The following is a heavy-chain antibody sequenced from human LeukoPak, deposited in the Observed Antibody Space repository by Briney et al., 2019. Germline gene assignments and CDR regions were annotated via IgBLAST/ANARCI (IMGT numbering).Heavy chain of an antibody. J-gene: IGHJ4*02. V-gene: IGHV3-7*01. CDR3: VRENHGSFDY. D-gene: IGHD1-14*01. Sequence: GGSLRLSCAASGLSISFYWMRWVRQVPGKGLEWVANINQEGTEKNYVDSVKGRFTISRDDAKNSVYLQMNRLRDEDTAVYYCVRENHGSFDYWGQGSLVTVSS. CDR2: INQEGTEK. CDR1: GLSISFYW.